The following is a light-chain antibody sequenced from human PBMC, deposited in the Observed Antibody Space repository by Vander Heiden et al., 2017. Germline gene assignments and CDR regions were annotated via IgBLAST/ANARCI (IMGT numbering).Light chain of an antibody. J-gene: IGLJ3*02. CDR3: NSRDSSGNLWV. Sequence: SSELTQDPAVSVALGQTVRITCQGDSLRSYYASWYQQKPGQAPVRVIYGKNNRPSGIPDRFSGSSSGNTASLTITGAQAEDEADYYCNSRDSSGNLWVFGGGTKLTVL. V-gene: IGLV3-19*01. CDR1: SLRSYY. CDR2: GKN.